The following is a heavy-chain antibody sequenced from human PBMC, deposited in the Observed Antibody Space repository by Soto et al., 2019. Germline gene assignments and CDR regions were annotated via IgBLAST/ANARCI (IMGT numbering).Heavy chain of an antibody. CDR3: ARTPDI. Sequence: QLQLQESGSGLVKPSQTLSLTCAVSGGSISSGGYSWSWIRQPPGKGLEWIGYIYHSGRTYYNPSLKSRVTKSIDRSKHHFSLKPGSVTAADTAGFYCARTPDIWGQGTMVTVSS. J-gene: IGHJ3*02. V-gene: IGHV4-30-2*01. CDR2: IYHSGRT. CDR1: GGSISSGGYS.